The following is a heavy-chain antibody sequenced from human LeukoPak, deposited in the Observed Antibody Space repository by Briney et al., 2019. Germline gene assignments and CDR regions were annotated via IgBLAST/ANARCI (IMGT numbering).Heavy chain of an antibody. CDR2: IKQDGSEK. Sequence: GGSLRLSCAASGFTFSSYWMSWVRQAPGKGLEWVANIKQDGSEKYYVDPVKGRFTISRDNAKNSLYLQMNSLRAEDTAVYYCARDQRDSSWYGGGYYYYYMDVWGKGTTVTVSS. D-gene: IGHD6-13*01. CDR1: GFTFSSYW. CDR3: ARDQRDSSWYGGGYYYYYMDV. V-gene: IGHV3-7*01. J-gene: IGHJ6*03.